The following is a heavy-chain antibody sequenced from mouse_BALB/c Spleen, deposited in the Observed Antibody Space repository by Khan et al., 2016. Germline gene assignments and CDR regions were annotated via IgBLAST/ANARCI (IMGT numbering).Heavy chain of an antibody. D-gene: IGHD3-3*01. CDR1: GFTFSSYA. CDR2: ISSGGSYT. Sequence: EVELVESGGGLVKPGGSLKLSCAASGFTFSSYAMSWVRQSPEKRLEWVAEISSGGSYTYYPDTVTGRFTISRDNAKNTLYLEMSSLRSEDTAMYYWAREGDAMDYWGQGTSVTVSS. J-gene: IGHJ4*01. V-gene: IGHV5-9-4*01. CDR3: AREGDAMDY.